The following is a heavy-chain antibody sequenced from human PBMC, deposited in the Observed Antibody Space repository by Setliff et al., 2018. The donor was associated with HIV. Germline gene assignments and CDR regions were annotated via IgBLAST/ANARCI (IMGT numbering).Heavy chain of an antibody. Sequence: SVKVSCKASNYTLINYGVSWVRQAPGQGLEWMGWINPKSGGTNSALKFQGRVTMTRDTSISTAYMELSRLRSDDTAVYYCARDGGGPGDYYYYYMDVWAKGTTVTVSS. J-gene: IGHJ6*03. V-gene: IGHV1-2*02. CDR2: INPKSGGT. CDR3: ARDGGGPGDYYYYYMDV. D-gene: IGHD3-16*01. CDR1: NYTLINYG.